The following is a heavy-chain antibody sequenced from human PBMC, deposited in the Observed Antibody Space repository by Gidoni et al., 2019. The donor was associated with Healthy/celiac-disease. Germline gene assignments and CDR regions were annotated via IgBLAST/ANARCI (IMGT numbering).Heavy chain of an antibody. D-gene: IGHD3-3*01. Sequence: QVQLQQWGAGLLKPSETLSLTCAVYGGSFSGYYWSWIRQPPGKGLEWIGEINHSGSTNYNPSLKSRVTISVDTSKNQFSLKLSSVTAADTAVYYCARGLSWSGYYRKAHNWFDPWGQGTLVTVSS. J-gene: IGHJ5*02. V-gene: IGHV4-34*01. CDR2: INHSGST. CDR3: ARGLSWSGYYRKAHNWFDP. CDR1: GGSFSGYY.